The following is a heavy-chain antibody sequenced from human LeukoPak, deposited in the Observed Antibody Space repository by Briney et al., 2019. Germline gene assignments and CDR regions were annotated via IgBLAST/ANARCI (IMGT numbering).Heavy chain of an antibody. V-gene: IGHV3-66*01. J-gene: IGHJ4*02. Sequence: TGGSLRLSCAASGFTFSNSAMSWVRQAPGKGLEWLSVIYSGGDTYYADSVKGRLTISRGNSKNTLFLQMNSLRAEDTAVYYCARRTGEGFFDYWGQGTLVTVSS. CDR3: ARRTGEGFFDY. CDR2: IYSGGDT. D-gene: IGHD1-1*01. CDR1: GFTFSNSA.